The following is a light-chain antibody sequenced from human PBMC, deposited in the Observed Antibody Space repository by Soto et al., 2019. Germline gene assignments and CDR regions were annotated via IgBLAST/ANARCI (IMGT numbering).Light chain of an antibody. CDR2: DAS. J-gene: IGKJ1*01. Sequence: DIQMTQSPSTLSASAGDTVTITCRASQSISTWLAWYQQKPGKAPKLLIFDASSLRSGVPSRFSGSGSGTEFTLTISSLQPDDFATYYCQQYDGYSWTFGQGTKVDIK. CDR1: QSISTW. CDR3: QQYDGYSWT. V-gene: IGKV1-5*01.